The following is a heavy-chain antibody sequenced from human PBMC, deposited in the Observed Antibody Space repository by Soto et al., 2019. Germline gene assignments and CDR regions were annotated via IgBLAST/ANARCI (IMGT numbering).Heavy chain of an antibody. J-gene: IGHJ6*03. D-gene: IGHD1-7*01. Sequence: SQTLSLTCAISGDSVSSNSAAWNWIRQSPSRGLEWLGRTYYRSRWYNDYAVSVKSRITVNPDTSKNQFSLHLNSVTPEDTAVYYCAGTTSLQCYHMDEWDKGTTVTVTS. CDR1: GDSVSSNSAA. CDR2: TYYRSRWYN. CDR3: AGTTSLQCYHMDE. V-gene: IGHV6-1*01.